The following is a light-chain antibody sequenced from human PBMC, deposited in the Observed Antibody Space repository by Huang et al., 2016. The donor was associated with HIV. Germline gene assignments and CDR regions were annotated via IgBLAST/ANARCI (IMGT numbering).Light chain of an antibody. J-gene: IGKJ2*01. Sequence: DIQMTQSPSSLSASVGDRVSLSQSFSSSLNWYQQRPGKAPKLLIYAASSLQSGVPSRFSGSGSGTDFSLTINSLQPEDFATYYCQQSDSTPYTFGQGTKLEIK. CDR3: QQSDSTPYT. CDR1: QSFSSS. V-gene: IGKV1-39*01. CDR2: AAS.